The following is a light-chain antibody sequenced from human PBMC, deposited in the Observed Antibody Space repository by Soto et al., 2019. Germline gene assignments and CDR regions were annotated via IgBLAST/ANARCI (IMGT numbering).Light chain of an antibody. Sequence: QSVLTQPPSVSETPGQRVTISCSGSSSNIGRTPVNWYQQLPGTAPKLLIHTNDQRPSGVPDRFSGSKSGTSASLAISGLESGDEADYYCAAWDDSLNGPVFGGGTKLTVL. V-gene: IGLV1-44*01. J-gene: IGLJ2*01. CDR1: SSNIGRTP. CDR2: TND. CDR3: AAWDDSLNGPV.